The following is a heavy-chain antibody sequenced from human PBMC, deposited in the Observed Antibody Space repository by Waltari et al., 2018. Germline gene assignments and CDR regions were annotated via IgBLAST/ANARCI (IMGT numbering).Heavy chain of an antibody. V-gene: IGHV3-74*01. D-gene: IGHD2-21*02. CDR2: INSAGSTT. Sequence: EVQLVESGGGLVQPGGSLRLSCAASGFTFSSYWMHWVRQAPGKGLVWVSRINSAGSTTTYTDSVKGRFTISRDNAKNTLYLQMNSLRAEDTAVYYCARVAVTTPWYFDLWGRGTLVTVS. CDR3: ARVAVTTPWYFDL. J-gene: IGHJ2*01. CDR1: GFTFSSYW.